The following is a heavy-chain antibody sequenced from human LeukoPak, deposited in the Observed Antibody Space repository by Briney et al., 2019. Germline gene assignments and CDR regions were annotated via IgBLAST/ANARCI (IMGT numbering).Heavy chain of an antibody. D-gene: IGHD6-19*01. CDR2: ISSSSSYI. V-gene: IGHV3-21*01. Sequence: PGGSLRLSCAASGFTFSSYSMNWVRQAPGKGLEWVSSISSSSSYIYYADSVKGRFTISRDNAKNSLYLQMNSLRAEDTAVYYCASKSYSSGWYGIDYWGQGTLVTVSS. J-gene: IGHJ4*02. CDR3: ASKSYSSGWYGIDY. CDR1: GFTFSSYS.